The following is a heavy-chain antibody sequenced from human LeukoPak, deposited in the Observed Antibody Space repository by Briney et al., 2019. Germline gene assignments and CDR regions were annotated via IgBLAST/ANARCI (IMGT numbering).Heavy chain of an antibody. V-gene: IGHV1-46*01. D-gene: IGHD3-9*01. J-gene: IGHJ5*02. CDR2: INPSGGGT. CDR3: ARGVRYFDKTGHAHNWFDP. Sequence: ASVKVSCKASGYTFTSYYMHWVRQAPGQGLEWVGIINPSGGGTSYAQKFQGRVTMTRDTSTSTVYMELSSLRSEDTAVYYCARGVRYFDKTGHAHNWFDPWGQGTLVTVSS. CDR1: GYTFTSYY.